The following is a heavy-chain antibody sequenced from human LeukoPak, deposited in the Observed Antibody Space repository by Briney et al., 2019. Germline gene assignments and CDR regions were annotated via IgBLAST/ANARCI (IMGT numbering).Heavy chain of an antibody. CDR2: IYYSGST. CDR3: ARIPRYCSSTSCYRGDAFDI. V-gene: IGHV4-59*01. Sequence: ASETLSLTCTVSGGSISSYYWSWIRQPPGKGLEWIGYIYYSGSTNYNPSLKSRVTISVDTSKNQFSLKLSSVTAADTAVYYCARIPRYCSSTSCYRGDAFDIWGQGTMVTVSS. J-gene: IGHJ3*02. CDR1: GGSISSYY. D-gene: IGHD2-2*01.